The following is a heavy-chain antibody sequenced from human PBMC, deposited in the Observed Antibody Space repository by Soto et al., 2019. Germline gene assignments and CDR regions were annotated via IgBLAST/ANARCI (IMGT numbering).Heavy chain of an antibody. CDR3: SRSDSRVPGSYFDL. CDR2: ISSKANTYAT. D-gene: IGHD2-21*01. J-gene: IGHJ2*01. V-gene: IGHV3-73*02. CDR1: GFTFSDCT. Sequence: EVQLVESGGGLVQPGGSLKLSCAASGFTFSDCTMHWVRQASGKGLEWVGRISSKANTYATAYSESVKGRFTISSDDSSYTAYLQMNSLKTEDTAVYYCSRSDSRVPGSYFDLWGRGTLVTVSS.